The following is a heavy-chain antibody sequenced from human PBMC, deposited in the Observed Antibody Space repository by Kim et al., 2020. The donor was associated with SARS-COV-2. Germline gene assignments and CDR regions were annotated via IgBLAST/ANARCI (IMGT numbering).Heavy chain of an antibody. CDR1: GFTFSTYS. CDR2: TNGNSGIR. D-gene: IGHD3-22*01. Sequence: GGSLRLSCAASGFTFSTYSMTWVRQAPGKGLEWVSYTNGNSGIRHYADSGKGRFTISRDNAKNSLFLQMNSLRDDDTAVYYCVRAGHYDSCGYLREFDYWGLGTMLSVSS. V-gene: IGHV3-48*02. CDR3: VRAGHYDSCGYLREFDY. J-gene: IGHJ4*02.